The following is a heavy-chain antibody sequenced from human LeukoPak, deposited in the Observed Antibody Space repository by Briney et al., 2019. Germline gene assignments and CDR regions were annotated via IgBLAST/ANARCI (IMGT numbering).Heavy chain of an antibody. D-gene: IGHD6-19*01. CDR3: SRAVAGSVGWFDP. J-gene: IGHJ5*02. CDR2: IYHSGST. V-gene: IGHV4-38-2*02. Sequence: SETLSLTCTVSGYSISSGYYWGWIRQPPGKGLEWIGSIYHSGSTYYNPSLKSRVTISVDTSKNQFSLKLSSVTAADTAVYFCSRAVAGSVGWFDPWGRGTLVTVSS. CDR1: GYSISSGYY.